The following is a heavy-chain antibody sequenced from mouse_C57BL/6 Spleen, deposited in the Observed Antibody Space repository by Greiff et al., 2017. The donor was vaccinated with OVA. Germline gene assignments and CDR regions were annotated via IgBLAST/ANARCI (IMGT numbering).Heavy chain of an antibody. Sequence: EVKLVESGGGLVKPGGSLKLSCAASGFTFSSYTMSWVRQTPEKRLEWVATISGGGGNTYYPDSVKGRFTISRDNAKNTLYLQMSSLRSEDTALYYCARISTIGGYFDVWGTGTTVTVSS. CDR2: ISGGGGNT. CDR1: GFTFSSYT. V-gene: IGHV5-9*01. J-gene: IGHJ1*03. CDR3: ARISTIGGYFDV. D-gene: IGHD2-1*01.